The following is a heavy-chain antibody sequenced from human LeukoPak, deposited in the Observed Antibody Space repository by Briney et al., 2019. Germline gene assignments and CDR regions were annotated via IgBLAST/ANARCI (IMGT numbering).Heavy chain of an antibody. CDR2: IYYSGSP. J-gene: IGHJ4*02. CDR3: ARNTIAAAGPTIDY. CDR1: GGSISSDNYY. D-gene: IGHD6-13*01. V-gene: IGHV4-30-4*08. Sequence: NPSETLSLTCTVSGGSISSDNYYWSWIRQPPGRGLEWIGCIYYSGSPYSNPSLKSRLTISVDTSKNQFSLKLSSVTAADTAVYYCARNTIAAAGPTIDYWGQGTLVTVSS.